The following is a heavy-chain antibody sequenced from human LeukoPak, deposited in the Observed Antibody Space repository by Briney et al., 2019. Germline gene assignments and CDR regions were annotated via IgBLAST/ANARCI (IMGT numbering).Heavy chain of an antibody. Sequence: PGGSLRLSCAASGFTFSSYAMHWVRQAPGKGLEWVAVISYDGSNKYYADSVKGRFTISRDNSKNTPYLQMNSLRAEDTAVYYCARDDCSGGSCYSSYFDYWGQGTLVTVSS. CDR1: GFTFSSYA. D-gene: IGHD2-15*01. J-gene: IGHJ4*02. CDR2: ISYDGSNK. V-gene: IGHV3-30*04. CDR3: ARDDCSGGSCYSSYFDY.